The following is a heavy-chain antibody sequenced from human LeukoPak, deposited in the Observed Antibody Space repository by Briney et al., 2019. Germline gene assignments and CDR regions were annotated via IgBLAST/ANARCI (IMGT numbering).Heavy chain of an antibody. CDR3: ARPVASADGCYYYMDV. V-gene: IGHV4-39*01. CDR1: GGSISSSSYY. CDR2: IYYSGHS. J-gene: IGHJ6*03. Sequence: SETLSLTCTVSGGSISSSSYYWGWIRQPPGKGLEWIGSIYYSGHSYYNPSLKRRVTISVDRSKNQFSLNLSSVTAADTAVYYCARPVASADGCYYYMDVWGKGTTVTISS. D-gene: IGHD4-23*01.